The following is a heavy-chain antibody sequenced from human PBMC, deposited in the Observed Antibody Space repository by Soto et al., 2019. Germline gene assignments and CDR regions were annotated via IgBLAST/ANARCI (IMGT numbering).Heavy chain of an antibody. Sequence: SETLSLTCTVSGGSISSYYWSWIRQPAGKGLQWIGRIYTSGSTNYSPSLKSRVTMSVDTSKNQFSLRLMSLTAADTAVYYCARDQGVAAAGITWFDPWGQGSLVTVSS. V-gene: IGHV4-4*07. CDR1: GGSISSYY. J-gene: IGHJ5*02. CDR2: IYTSGST. CDR3: ARDQGVAAAGITWFDP. D-gene: IGHD6-13*01.